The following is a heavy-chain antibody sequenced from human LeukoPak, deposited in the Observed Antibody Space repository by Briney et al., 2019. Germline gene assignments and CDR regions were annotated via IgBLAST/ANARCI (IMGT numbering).Heavy chain of an antibody. D-gene: IGHD2-21*01. CDR1: GYTFTSYY. CDR3: AREHGLSTYDLDY. Sequence: ASVKVSCKASGYTFTSYYMHWVRQAPGQGLEWMGIINPSVGSASYAQKFQGSVTMTRDTSTSTVYMELSSLTSEDTAVYYCAREHGLSTYDLDYWGPGTMVTVSS. V-gene: IGHV1-46*01. J-gene: IGHJ4*01. CDR2: INPSVGSA.